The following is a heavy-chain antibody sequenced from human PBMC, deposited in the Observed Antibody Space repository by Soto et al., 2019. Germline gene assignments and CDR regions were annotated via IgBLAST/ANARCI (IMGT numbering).Heavy chain of an antibody. CDR2: INPNSGGT. Sequence: ASVKVSCKASGYTFTGYYMHWVRQAPGQGLEWMGWINPNSGGTNYAQKFQGWVTMTRDTSISTAYMELSRLRSDDTAVYYWARVGLRNGGPGGNEAFDIGGQGTLVTVSS. V-gene: IGHV1-2*04. CDR1: GYTFTGYY. J-gene: IGHJ3*02. CDR3: ARVGLRNGGPGGNEAFDI. D-gene: IGHD7-27*01.